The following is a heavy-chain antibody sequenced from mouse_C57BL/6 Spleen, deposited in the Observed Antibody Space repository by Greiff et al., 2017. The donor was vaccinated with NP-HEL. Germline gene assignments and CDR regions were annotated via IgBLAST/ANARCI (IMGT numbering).Heavy chain of an antibody. Sequence: VKQSGQGLEWIGDIYPGSGSTNYNEKFKSKATLTVDTSSSTAYMQLSSLTSEDSAVYYCAREDYYGSSLDYWGQGTTLTVSS. CDR2: IYPGSGST. CDR3: AREDYYGSSLDY. V-gene: IGHV1-55*01. D-gene: IGHD1-1*01. J-gene: IGHJ2*01.